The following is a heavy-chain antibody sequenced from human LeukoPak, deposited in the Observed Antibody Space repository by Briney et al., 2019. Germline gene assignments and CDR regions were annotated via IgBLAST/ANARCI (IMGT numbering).Heavy chain of an antibody. J-gene: IGHJ3*02. Sequence: SETLSLTCTFSGGSISSYYRSWVRQPAGEGLEWIGRIYTSGSTNYNPSLKSRVTISVDTSKNQFSLKLSSVTAADTAVYYCARAGSRDAFDIWGQGTMVTVSS. D-gene: IGHD1-26*01. CDR1: GGSISSYY. CDR3: ARAGSRDAFDI. CDR2: IYTSGST. V-gene: IGHV4-4*07.